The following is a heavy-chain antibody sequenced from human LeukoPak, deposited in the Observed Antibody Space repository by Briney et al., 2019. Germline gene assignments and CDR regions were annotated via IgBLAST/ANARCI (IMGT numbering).Heavy chain of an antibody. CDR2: ISGSGVST. J-gene: IGHJ4*02. CDR1: GFTFSSYA. CDR3: AKDWTPEGSGSYAFDY. V-gene: IGHV3-23*01. D-gene: IGHD3-10*01. Sequence: GGSLRLSCAASGFTFSSYAMSWVRQAPGKGLEWVSGISGSGVSTYYADSVKGRFTISRDNSKNTLYLQMNSLRAEDTALYYCAKDWTPEGSGSYAFDYWGQGTLVTVSS.